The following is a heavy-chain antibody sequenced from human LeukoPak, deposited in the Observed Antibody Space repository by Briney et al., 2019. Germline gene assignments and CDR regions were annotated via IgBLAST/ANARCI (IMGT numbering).Heavy chain of an antibody. J-gene: IGHJ4*02. V-gene: IGHV3-23*01. CDR2: ISGSGGST. CDR3: AKDHGHYGDYHDY. D-gene: IGHD4-17*01. CDR1: GFTFSSYG. Sequence: GGSLRLSCAASGFTFSSYGMSWVRQVPGKGLEWVSVISGSGGSTYYADSVKGRFTISRDNSKNTLYLQMNSLRAEDTAVYYCAKDHGHYGDYHDYWGQGTLVTVSS.